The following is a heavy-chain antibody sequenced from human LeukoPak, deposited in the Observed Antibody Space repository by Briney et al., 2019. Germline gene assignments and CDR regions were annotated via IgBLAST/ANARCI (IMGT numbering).Heavy chain of an antibody. V-gene: IGHV3-21*01. Sequence: GGSLRLSCAASGFTFSSYSMNWVRQAPGKGLEWVSSISSSSSYIYYADSVKGRFTISRDNAKNSLYLQMISLRVEDTAVYYCARVADGDKYGGRDYWGQGALVIVSS. D-gene: IGHD5-24*01. J-gene: IGHJ4*02. CDR1: GFTFSSYS. CDR3: ARVADGDKYGGRDY. CDR2: ISSSSSYI.